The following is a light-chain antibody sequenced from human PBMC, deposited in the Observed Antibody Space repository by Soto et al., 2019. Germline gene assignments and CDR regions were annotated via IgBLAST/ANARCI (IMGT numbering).Light chain of an antibody. Sequence: QSALTQPRSVSGSPGQSVTISCTGNSSDVGGYNYVSWYQHHPGKAPKLIIYDVTKRPSGVPDRFSGSKSGNTASLTISGSQDEEEADYYCCSYAGSYTWLFGGGTKLTVL. CDR2: DVT. V-gene: IGLV2-11*01. CDR3: CSYAGSYTWL. CDR1: SSDVGGYNY. J-gene: IGLJ2*01.